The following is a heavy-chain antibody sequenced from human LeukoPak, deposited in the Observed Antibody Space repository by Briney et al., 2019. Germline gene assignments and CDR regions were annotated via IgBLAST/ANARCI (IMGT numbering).Heavy chain of an antibody. CDR3: TRAYPPPAAGFDY. CDR2: ITGNGNSI. V-gene: IGHV3-23*01. D-gene: IGHD6-13*01. CDR1: GFTFNNYA. J-gene: IGHJ4*02. Sequence: GGSLRLSCAASGFTFNNYAMNWVRQAPGQGLAWVSGITGNGNSIYYADSVKGRFTISRDNSKNTLYFQMNSLRAEDTAVYYCTRAYPPPAAGFDYWGQGTLVTVSS.